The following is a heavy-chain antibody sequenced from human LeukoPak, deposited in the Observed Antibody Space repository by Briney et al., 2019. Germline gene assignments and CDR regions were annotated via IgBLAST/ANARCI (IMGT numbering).Heavy chain of an antibody. CDR2: ISAYNGNT. V-gene: IGHV1-18*01. D-gene: IGHD3-22*01. Sequence: ASVKVSCKASGYTFTSYGISWVRQAPGQGLEWMGWISAYNGNTNYAQKLQGRVTMTTDTSTSTAYTELRSLRSDDTAVYYCGRRADYYDSSGYYYYFDYWGQGTLVTVSS. J-gene: IGHJ4*02. CDR3: GRRADYYDSSGYYYYFDY. CDR1: GYTFTSYG.